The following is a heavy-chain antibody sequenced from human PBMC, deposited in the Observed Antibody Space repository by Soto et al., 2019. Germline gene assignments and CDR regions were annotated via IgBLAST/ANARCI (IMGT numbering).Heavy chain of an antibody. V-gene: IGHV1-69*01. CDR1: GGTFSSYA. D-gene: IGHD2-15*01. Sequence: QVQLVPSGAEVKKPGSSGNVSCKASGGTFSSYAISWVRQAPGQGLEGRGGIIPIFGKATYAQKFQGRVTMTADECTSTAYMELSSLRYEDTAVYSGAKDKGTYCSGGSCYSEKSYWYFDLWGRGTLVTVSS. CDR3: AKDKGTYCSGGSCYSEKSYWYFDL. J-gene: IGHJ2*01. CDR2: IIPIFGKA.